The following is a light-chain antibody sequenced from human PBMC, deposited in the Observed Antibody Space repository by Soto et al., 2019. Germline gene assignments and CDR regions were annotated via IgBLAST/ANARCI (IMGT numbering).Light chain of an antibody. CDR3: QQSYSTPPIT. V-gene: IGKV1-39*01. CDR2: AAS. CDR1: QGIRND. Sequence: DIQMTQSPSSLSASVGDRVTITCRASQGIRNDLGWYQQKPGKAPKRLVYAASSLQSGVPSRFSGSGSGTDFTLTISSLQPEDFATYYCQQSYSTPPITFGQGTRLEIK. J-gene: IGKJ5*01.